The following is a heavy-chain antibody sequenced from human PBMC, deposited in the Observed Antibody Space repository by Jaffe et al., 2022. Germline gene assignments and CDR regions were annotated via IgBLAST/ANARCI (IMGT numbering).Heavy chain of an antibody. D-gene: IGHD3-3*01. J-gene: IGHJ4*02. CDR2: IRYDGSNK. CDR3: ANSLPKGFLEWFGWYFDY. CDR1: GFTFSSYG. Sequence: QVQLVESGGGVVQPGGSLRLSCAASGFTFSSYGMHWVRQAPGKGLEWVAFIRYDGSNKYYADSVKGRFTISRDNSKNTLYLQMNSLRAEDTAVYYCANSLPKGFLEWFGWYFDYWGQGTLVTVSS. V-gene: IGHV3-30*02.